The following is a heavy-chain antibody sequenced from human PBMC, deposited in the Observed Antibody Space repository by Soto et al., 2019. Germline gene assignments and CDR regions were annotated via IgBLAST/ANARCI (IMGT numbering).Heavy chain of an antibody. J-gene: IGHJ4*02. CDR3: ARGLTIFGVVIGY. CDR2: INSGNGNT. D-gene: IGHD3-3*01. V-gene: IGHV1-3*01. CDR1: GYTFTNYV. Sequence: VNVSCKTSGYTFTNYVVDWVRQAPGQGLEWMGWINSGNGNTKYSEKFQGRVTITRDTSASTAYVELNSLTSEDTAVYYCARGLTIFGVVIGYWGQGTLVTVSS.